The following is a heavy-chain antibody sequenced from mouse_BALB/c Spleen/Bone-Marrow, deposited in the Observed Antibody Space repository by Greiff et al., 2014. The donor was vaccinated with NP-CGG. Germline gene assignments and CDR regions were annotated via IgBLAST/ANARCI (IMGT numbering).Heavy chain of an antibody. CDR1: GYSITSDYV. D-gene: IGHD3-1*01. CDR3: ARGGARATGWFAY. J-gene: IGHJ3*01. Sequence: VQVKESGAGLVKPFPSLSLSCTVSGYSITSDYVWKWNRQFSGNKMGWVVYISYSGSTSYNPSLKSRISTTRDTSKNQFFLQLNSVTTEDTATYYCARGGARATGWFAYWGQGTLVTVSA. CDR2: ISYSGST. V-gene: IGHV3-2*02.